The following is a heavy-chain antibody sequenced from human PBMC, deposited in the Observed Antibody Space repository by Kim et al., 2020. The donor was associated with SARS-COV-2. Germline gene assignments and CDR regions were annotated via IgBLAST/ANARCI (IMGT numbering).Heavy chain of an antibody. J-gene: IGHJ5*02. CDR3: ARYGSWYAGGWFDP. CDR1: GFTVSSNY. D-gene: IGHD6-13*01. CDR2: IYSGGST. Sequence: GGSLRLSCAASGFTVSSNYMSWVRQAPGKGLEWVSVIYSGGSTYYADSVKGRFTISRDNSKNTLYLQMNSLRAEDTAVYYCARYGSWYAGGWFDPWGQGTLVTVSS. V-gene: IGHV3-53*01.